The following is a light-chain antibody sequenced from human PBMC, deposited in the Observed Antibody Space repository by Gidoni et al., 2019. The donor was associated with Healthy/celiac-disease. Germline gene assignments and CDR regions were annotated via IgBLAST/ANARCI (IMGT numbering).Light chain of an antibody. Sequence: QSVLTQPPSVSGAPGQRVTISGTGSSSNIGAGYDVHWYQQLPGTAPKLLISGNSNRPSGVPDRFSGSKSGTSASLAITGLQAEDEADYYCQSYDSSLSDVVFGGGTKLTVL. J-gene: IGLJ2*01. CDR3: QSYDSSLSDVV. CDR1: SSNIGAGYD. V-gene: IGLV1-40*01. CDR2: GNS.